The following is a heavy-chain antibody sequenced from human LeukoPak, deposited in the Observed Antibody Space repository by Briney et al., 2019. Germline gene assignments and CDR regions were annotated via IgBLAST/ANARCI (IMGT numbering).Heavy chain of an antibody. Sequence: ASVKVSCKASGYTFTSYGISWVRQAPGQGLEWMGWISAYNGNTNYAQKLQGRVTMTTDTSTSTAYMELRSLRSDDTAVYYCAREDVDTYYYGSGSYFVFDYWGQGTLVTVSS. CDR2: ISAYNGNT. CDR1: GYTFTSYG. CDR3: AREDVDTYYYGSGSYFVFDY. V-gene: IGHV1-18*01. J-gene: IGHJ4*02. D-gene: IGHD3-10*01.